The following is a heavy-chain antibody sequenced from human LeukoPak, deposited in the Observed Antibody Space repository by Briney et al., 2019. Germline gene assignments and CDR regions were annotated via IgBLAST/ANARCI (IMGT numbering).Heavy chain of an antibody. D-gene: IGHD3-16*01. Sequence: SETLSLTCTVSGGSISSYYWSWIRQPPGKGLEWIGYIYYSGSTNYNPSLKSRVTISVDTSKNQFSLKLSSVTAADTAVYYCAARMITFGGAAAPEINWGQGTLVTVSS. CDR1: GGSISSYY. CDR2: IYYSGST. J-gene: IGHJ4*02. CDR3: AARMITFGGAAAPEIN. V-gene: IGHV4-59*01.